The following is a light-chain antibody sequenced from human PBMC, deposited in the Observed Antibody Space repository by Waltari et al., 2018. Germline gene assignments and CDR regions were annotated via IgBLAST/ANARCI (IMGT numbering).Light chain of an antibody. J-gene: IGLJ3*02. CDR1: ELDYKY. CDR2: EDN. CDR3: QAWDNTIVV. Sequence: SYELTQPPSVSVSPGQTAIITCSGDELDYKYTSWYRQRPGQSPVLILHEDNKRPSGIPARCSGSSSGNIATLTISGTQAMDEAEYSCQAWDNTIVVFGGGTKLTVL. V-gene: IGLV3-1*01.